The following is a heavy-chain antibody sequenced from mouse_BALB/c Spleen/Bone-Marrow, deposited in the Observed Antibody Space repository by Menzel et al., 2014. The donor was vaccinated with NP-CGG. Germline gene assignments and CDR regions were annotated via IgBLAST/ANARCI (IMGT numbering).Heavy chain of an antibody. CDR1: GFDFSGYW. D-gene: IGHD1-2*01. V-gene: IGHV4-1*02. Sequence: EVKLQESGGGLVQPGGSPKLSCAASGFDFSGYWMTWVRQAPGKGLEWIGEINPDSSTINYTPSLKDKFIISRDNAKNALYLQMSKVRSEDTALYYCARPGYYGYQDVWGAGTTVTVSS. CDR3: ARPGYYGYQDV. CDR2: INPDSSTI. J-gene: IGHJ1*01.